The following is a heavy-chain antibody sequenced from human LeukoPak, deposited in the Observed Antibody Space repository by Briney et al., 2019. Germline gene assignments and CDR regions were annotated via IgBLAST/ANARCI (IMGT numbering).Heavy chain of an antibody. V-gene: IGHV3-48*03. CDR3: ARETSHCSIANCYFGDHYLYYMDV. Sequence: PGGSLRLSCAASGFTFNSYEMNWVRQAPGKGLEWVSHIGSSGSTIYYADSVKGRFTISRDNAKNSLYLQMNSLRADDTAVYYCARETSHCSIANCYFGDHYLYYMDVWGKGTTVTVSS. CDR1: GFTFNSYE. CDR2: IGSSGSTI. J-gene: IGHJ6*03. D-gene: IGHD2-2*01.